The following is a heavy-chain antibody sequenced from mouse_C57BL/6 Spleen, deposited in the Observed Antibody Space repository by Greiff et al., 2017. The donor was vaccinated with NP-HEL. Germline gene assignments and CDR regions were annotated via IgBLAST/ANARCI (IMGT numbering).Heavy chain of an antibody. CDR1: GYAFTNYL. D-gene: IGHD1-1*02. CDR3: ARYGHPYAMDY. CDR2: INPGSGGT. Sequence: VQLQQSGAELVRPGTSVKVSCKASGYAFTNYLIEWVKQRPGQGLEWIGVINPGSGGTNYNEKFKGKATLTADKSSSTAYMQLSSLTSEDSAVYFCARYGHPYAMDYWGQGTSVTVSS. V-gene: IGHV1-54*01. J-gene: IGHJ4*01.